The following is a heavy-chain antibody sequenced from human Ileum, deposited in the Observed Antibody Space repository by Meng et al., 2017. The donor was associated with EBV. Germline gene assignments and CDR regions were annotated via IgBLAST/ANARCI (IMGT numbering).Heavy chain of an antibody. J-gene: IGHJ4*02. V-gene: IGHV4-28*01. CDR3: ARNVPGTSAYYD. D-gene: IGHD3-22*01. CDR2: IYYSGST. CDR1: GYSISSTNW. Sequence: QGRLQESGPGLVEPSATPSLTCAVSGYSISSTNWWGWIRQPPGKGLEWIGYIYYSGSTSYNPSLKSRVTMSVDTSKNQFSLNLNSVTAVDTAVYYCARNVPGTSAYYDWGQGTLVTVSS.